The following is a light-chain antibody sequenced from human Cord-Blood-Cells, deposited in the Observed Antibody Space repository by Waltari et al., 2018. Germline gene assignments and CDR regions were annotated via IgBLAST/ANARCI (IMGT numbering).Light chain of an antibody. J-gene: IGLJ3*02. CDR2: LNSDGSH. Sequence: QLVLTQSPSASASLGASVKLTCTLSSGHSRYAIAWHPQQPEQGPRYLMKLNSDGSHSKGDGIPDRFSGSSSGAERYLTISSLQSEDEADYYCQTWGTGIQVFGGGTKLTVL. CDR3: QTWGTGIQV. CDR1: SGHSRYA. V-gene: IGLV4-69*01.